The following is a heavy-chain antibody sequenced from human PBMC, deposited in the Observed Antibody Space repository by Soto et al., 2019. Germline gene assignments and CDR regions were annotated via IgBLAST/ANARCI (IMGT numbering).Heavy chain of an antibody. V-gene: IGHV1-69*01. D-gene: IGHD2-15*01. CDR3: ARAPPYCPGGRCYLGHYYYYYVMDV. Sequence: QVQLVQSGAEVKKPGSSVVVSCKASGGTFSTYSISWVRQAPGQGLEWMGGIIPIFGTTNYAQKLQGRVTITADESTSTAYMELSSLRSEDTAVYYCARAPPYCPGGRCYLGHYYYYYVMDVWGQGTTVTVSS. CDR1: GGTFSTYS. J-gene: IGHJ6*02. CDR2: IIPIFGTT.